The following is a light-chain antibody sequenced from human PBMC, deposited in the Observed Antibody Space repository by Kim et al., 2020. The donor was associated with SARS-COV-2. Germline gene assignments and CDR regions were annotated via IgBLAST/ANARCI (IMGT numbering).Light chain of an antibody. CDR2: TYN. CDR1: SSNIGTNP. CDR3: AAWDDRLNGWV. V-gene: IGLV1-44*01. J-gene: IGLJ3*02. Sequence: GQRVTISCSGSSSNIGTNPVTWYQQLPGTAPKHLISTYNQRPSGVPDRLSGSRSGTSASLAISGLQSEDEATYYCAAWDDRLNGWVFGGGTQLTVL.